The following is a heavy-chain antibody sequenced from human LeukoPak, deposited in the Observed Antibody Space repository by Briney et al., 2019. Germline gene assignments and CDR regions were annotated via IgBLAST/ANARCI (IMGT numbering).Heavy chain of an antibody. Sequence: SETLSLTCTVSGGSIRSYYWSWIRQPPGKGLEWIGYIYYSGSTNYNPSLKSRVTISVDTSKNQFSLKLSSVTAADTAVYYCARDRGLQTYWGQGTLVTVSS. CDR2: IYYSGST. CDR1: GGSIRSYY. V-gene: IGHV4-59*01. D-gene: IGHD4-11*01. CDR3: ARDRGLQTY. J-gene: IGHJ4*02.